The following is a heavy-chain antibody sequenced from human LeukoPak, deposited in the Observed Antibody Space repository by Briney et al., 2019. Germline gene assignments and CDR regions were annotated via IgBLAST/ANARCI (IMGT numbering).Heavy chain of an antibody. CDR2: INVGSGNT. J-gene: IGHJ4*02. V-gene: IGHV1-3*01. CDR3: ARLTVTPYYFDY. CDR1: GYTFTSYA. Sequence: ASAKVSCKASGYTFTSYAIHWVRQAPGQSPEWMGWINVGSGNTKYSQKFQGRVTITRDTSASTAYMELSSLRSEATAVYYCARLTVTPYYFDYWGQGTLVTVSS. D-gene: IGHD4-17*01.